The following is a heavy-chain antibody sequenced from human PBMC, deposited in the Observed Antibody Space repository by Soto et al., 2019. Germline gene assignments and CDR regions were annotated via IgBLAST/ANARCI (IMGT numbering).Heavy chain of an antibody. CDR2: IVVGSGNT. V-gene: IGHV1-58*02. J-gene: IGHJ4*02. Sequence: GASVKVSCKASGFTFTSSAMQWVRQARGQRLEWIGWIVVGSGNTNYAQKFQERLTITRDMSTSTAYMELSSLRSEDTAVYYCAASKWLRFSAFDYWGQGTLVTVSS. CDR3: AASKWLRFSAFDY. CDR1: GFTFTSSA. D-gene: IGHD5-12*01.